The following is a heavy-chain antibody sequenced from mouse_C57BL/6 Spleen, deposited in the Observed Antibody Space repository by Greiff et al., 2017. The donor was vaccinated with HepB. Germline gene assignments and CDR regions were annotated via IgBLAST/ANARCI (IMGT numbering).Heavy chain of an antibody. Sequence: EVQLQQSGPELVKPGASVKISCKASGYTFTDYYMNWVKQSHGKSLEWIGDINPNNGGTSYNQKFKGKATLTVDKSSSTAYMELRSLTSEDSAVYYCATYSNYVFAYWGQGTLVTVSA. J-gene: IGHJ3*01. CDR2: INPNNGGT. D-gene: IGHD2-5*01. CDR3: ATYSNYVFAY. CDR1: GYTFTDYY. V-gene: IGHV1-26*01.